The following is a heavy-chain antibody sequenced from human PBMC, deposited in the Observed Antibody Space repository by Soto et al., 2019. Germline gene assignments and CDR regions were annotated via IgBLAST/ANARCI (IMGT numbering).Heavy chain of an antibody. J-gene: IGHJ3*01. CDR1: GFFISSGNY. V-gene: IGHV4-38-2*01. CDR2: IFHGGNT. D-gene: IGHD2-15*01. CDR3: ARARWYDAFDV. Sequence: SETLSLTCAVPGFFISSGNYWGCIRKPPGKGLEWIGSIFHGGNTYYNPPLKSRVTISVDMSKNQFSLKLNSVTAADTAVYYCARARWYDAFDVWGQGTVVTV.